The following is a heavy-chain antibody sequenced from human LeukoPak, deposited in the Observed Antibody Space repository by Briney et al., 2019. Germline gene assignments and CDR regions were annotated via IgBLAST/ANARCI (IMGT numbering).Heavy chain of an antibody. CDR2: ISSSSSYT. J-gene: IGHJ4*02. CDR1: GFTFSDYD. V-gene: IGHV3-11*06. CDR3: ARARLGLAPFDY. Sequence: GGSLTLSCAASGFTFSDYDMSWIREAPGKGLKWVSYISSSSSYTNYADSVKGRFTISRDNAKNSLYLQMNSLRAEDTAVYYCARARLGLAPFDYWGQVTLVTVSS.